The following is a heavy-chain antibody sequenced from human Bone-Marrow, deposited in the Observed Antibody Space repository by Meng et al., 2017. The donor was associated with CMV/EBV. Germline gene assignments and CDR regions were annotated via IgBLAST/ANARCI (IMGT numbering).Heavy chain of an antibody. CDR2: ISGGGVTT. CDR3: ARGRRYCSSISFQTYFDY. D-gene: IGHD2-2*01. J-gene: IGHJ4*02. V-gene: IGHV3-23*01. Sequence: GGSLRLSCAASGFPFISYSMSWVRQAPGKGLEWVATISGGGVTTSYGDSVKGRFTISRDNSKNTLYLQMNSLRAEDTAIYSCARGRRYCSSISFQTYFDYWGRGTLVTVSS. CDR1: GFPFISYS.